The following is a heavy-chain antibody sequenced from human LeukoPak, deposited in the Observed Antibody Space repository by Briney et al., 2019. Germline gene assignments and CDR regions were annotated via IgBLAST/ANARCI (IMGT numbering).Heavy chain of an antibody. D-gene: IGHD3-22*01. CDR1: GGTFSSYA. CDR3: ARDDSSGYYPQSFDY. CDR2: IIPIFGTA. J-gene: IGHJ4*02. V-gene: IGHV1-69*06. Sequence: GASVKVSCKASGGTFSSYAISWVQQAPGQGLEWMGGIIPIFGTANYAQKFQGRVTITADKSTSTAYMELGSLRSDDTAVYYCARDDSSGYYPQSFDYWGQGTLVTVSS.